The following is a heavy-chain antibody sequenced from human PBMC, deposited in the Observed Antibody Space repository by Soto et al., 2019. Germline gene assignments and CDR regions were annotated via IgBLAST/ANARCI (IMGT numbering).Heavy chain of an antibody. V-gene: IGHV4-31*03. CDR1: GGSISSGGYY. CDR2: IYYSGST. Sequence: SETLSLTCTVSGGSISSGGYYWIWIRHHPGKGLEWIGYIYYSGSTYYNPSLKSRVTISVDTSKNQFSLKLSSVTAADTAVYYCARDIISTGARGLDIWGQGTTVTVSS. D-gene: IGHD1-20*01. J-gene: IGHJ6*02. CDR3: ARDIISTGARGLDI.